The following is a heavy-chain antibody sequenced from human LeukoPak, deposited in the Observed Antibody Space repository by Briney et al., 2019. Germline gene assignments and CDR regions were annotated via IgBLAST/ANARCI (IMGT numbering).Heavy chain of an antibody. CDR1: GGSISSSNW. V-gene: IGHV4-4*02. Sequence: TSGTLSLTCAVSGGSISSSNWWSWVRQPPGKGLEWIGEIYHSGSTNYNPSLKSRVTISVDTSKNQFSLKLASVTAADTAIYYCAKGAGGFSYYNWFDPWGQGTLVTVSS. J-gene: IGHJ5*02. CDR2: IYHSGST. D-gene: IGHD5-18*01. CDR3: AKGAGGFSYYNWFDP.